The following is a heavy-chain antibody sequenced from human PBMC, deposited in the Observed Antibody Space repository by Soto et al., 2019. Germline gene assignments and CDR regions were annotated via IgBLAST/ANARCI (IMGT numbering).Heavy chain of an antibody. D-gene: IGHD6-19*01. V-gene: IGHV1-18*01. Sequence: ASVKVSCKASGYTFTSYGISWVRQAPGQGLEWMGWISAYNGNTNYAQKLQGRVTMTTDTSTSTAYMELRSLRSDDTAVYYCSRVPPSTKRSSGWYAYWGQGTLVTVSS. CDR2: ISAYNGNT. J-gene: IGHJ4*02. CDR3: SRVPPSTKRSSGWYAY. CDR1: GYTFTSYG.